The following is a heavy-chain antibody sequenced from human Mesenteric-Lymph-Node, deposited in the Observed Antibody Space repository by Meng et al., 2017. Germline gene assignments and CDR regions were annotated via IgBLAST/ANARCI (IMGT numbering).Heavy chain of an antibody. J-gene: IGHJ4*02. CDR1: GFIFSNYW. D-gene: IGHD6-13*01. Sequence: GESLKISCAASGFIFSNYWMSWVRQAPGKGLEWVANIKQDGSVKSYVGSVRGRFTISRDNAKNSLYLQMNSLRADDTALYYCATSSAAAGNDWGQGTLVTVSS. CDR2: IKQDGSVK. CDR3: ATSSAAAGND. V-gene: IGHV3-7*01.